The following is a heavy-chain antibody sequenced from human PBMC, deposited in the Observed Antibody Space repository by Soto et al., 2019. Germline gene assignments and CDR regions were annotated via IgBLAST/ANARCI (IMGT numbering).Heavy chain of an antibody. CDR3: AHRHFYTHSDVGFDA. D-gene: IGHD1-26*01. CDR2: IYWDDDK. CDR1: GFSLRTYGVG. J-gene: IGHJ5*02. Sequence: QITLKESGPTLVKPTQTLTLTCIFSGFSLRTYGVGVGWIRQPPGKALEWLALIYWDDDKRYNSSLKTRLTITKDTSKNQVVLIMTDMDPVDTATYYCAHRHFYTHSDVGFDAWGQGTLVTVSS. V-gene: IGHV2-5*02.